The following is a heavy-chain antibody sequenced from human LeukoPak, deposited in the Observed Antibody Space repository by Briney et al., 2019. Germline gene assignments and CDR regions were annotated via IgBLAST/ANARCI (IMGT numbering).Heavy chain of an antibody. CDR1: GFTFSSYG. CDR3: ARVGAQNIWFGELLRDYFDY. V-gene: IGHV3-33*01. D-gene: IGHD3-10*01. Sequence: QPGGSLRLSCAASGFTFSSYGMHWVRQAPGKGLEWVAVIWYDGSNKYYADSVKGRFTISRDNSKNTLYPQMNSLRAEDTAVYYCARVGAQNIWFGELLRDYFDYWGQGTLVTVSS. J-gene: IGHJ4*02. CDR2: IWYDGSNK.